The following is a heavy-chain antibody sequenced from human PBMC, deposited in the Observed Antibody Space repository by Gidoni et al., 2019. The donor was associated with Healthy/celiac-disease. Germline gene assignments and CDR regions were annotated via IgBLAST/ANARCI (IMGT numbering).Heavy chain of an antibody. Sequence: QVQLQQWGAGLLKPSDILSLTCSVYGGSFSGYYWSWIRQPPGKGLEWIGEINHSGSTNYNPSLKSRVTISVDTYKNQFSLKLSSVTAADTAVYYCARLQKYYDILTGYHDYWGQGTLVTVSS. CDR3: ARLQKYYDILTGYHDY. CDR2: INHSGST. D-gene: IGHD3-9*01. J-gene: IGHJ4*02. V-gene: IGHV4-34*01. CDR1: GGSFSGYY.